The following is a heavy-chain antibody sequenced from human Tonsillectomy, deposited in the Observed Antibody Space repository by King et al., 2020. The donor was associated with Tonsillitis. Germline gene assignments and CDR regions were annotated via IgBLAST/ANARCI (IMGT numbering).Heavy chain of an antibody. Sequence: VQLVESGGGLVQPGGSLRLSCAASGFTFSSYEMNWVRQAPGKGLEWVSYISSSGDTIYYADSVKGRFTISRDSAKNSLYLQMNSLRGEDTAVYYCARLSVVRGISYFYYYMDVWGKGTTVTVSS. CDR3: ARLSVVRGISYFYYYMDV. CDR2: ISSSGDTI. D-gene: IGHD3-10*01. J-gene: IGHJ6*03. CDR1: GFTFSSYE. V-gene: IGHV3-48*03.